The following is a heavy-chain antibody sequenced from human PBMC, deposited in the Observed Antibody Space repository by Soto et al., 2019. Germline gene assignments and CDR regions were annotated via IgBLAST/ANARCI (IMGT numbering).Heavy chain of an antibody. CDR3: ARERREKIHDGYDIDY. D-gene: IGHD5-12*01. CDR2: IYTSGST. J-gene: IGHJ4*02. V-gene: IGHV4-4*07. Sequence: PSGTLSLTCTVSGGSISNYYWSWIRQPAGKGLEWIGRIYTSGSTDYNPSLKSRVTISIDTSKNQFSLKVTSMTAADTAVYYCARERREKIHDGYDIDYWGQGTLVTVSS. CDR1: GGSISNYY.